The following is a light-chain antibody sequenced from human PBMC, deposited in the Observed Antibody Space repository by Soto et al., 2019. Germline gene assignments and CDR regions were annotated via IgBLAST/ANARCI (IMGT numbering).Light chain of an antibody. CDR2: DAS. CDR1: QSINNNY. Sequence: EIVLTQSPATLSLSPRERATLSCGASQSINNNYLAWYQQKPGLAPRLLIYDASTRAAGIPDRFSGSGSGTDFTLTISRLEPEDFAVYYCQQFDNLITFGGGTKVDIK. V-gene: IGKV3D-20*01. CDR3: QQFDNLIT. J-gene: IGKJ4*01.